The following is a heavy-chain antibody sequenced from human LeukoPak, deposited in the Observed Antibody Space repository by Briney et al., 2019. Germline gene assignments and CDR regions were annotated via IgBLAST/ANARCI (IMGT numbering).Heavy chain of an antibody. CDR1: GYTLTELS. J-gene: IGHJ5*02. V-gene: IGHV1-24*01. CDR2: FDPEDGET. CDR3: ATEYIGRSSHWFDP. Sequence: ASVKVSCKVSGYTLTELSMHWVRQAPGKGLEWMGGFDPEDGETIYAQKFQGRVTMTEDTSTDTAYMELSSLRSEDTAVYYCATEYIGRSSHWFDPWGQGTLVTVSS. D-gene: IGHD2-2*01.